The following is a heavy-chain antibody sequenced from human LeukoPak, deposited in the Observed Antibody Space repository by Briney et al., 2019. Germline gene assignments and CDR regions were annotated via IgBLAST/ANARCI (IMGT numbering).Heavy chain of an antibody. J-gene: IGHJ4*02. V-gene: IGHV3-23*01. CDR2: ISGSGGST. Sequence: GGSLRLSCAASGFTFSSYGMSWVRQAPGKGLEWVSAISGSGGSTYYADSVKGRFTISRDNSKNTLYLQMNSLRAEDTAVYYCAKSEYGYEGYYFDYWGQGTLVTVSS. D-gene: IGHD5-12*01. CDR3: AKSEYGYEGYYFDY. CDR1: GFTFSSYG.